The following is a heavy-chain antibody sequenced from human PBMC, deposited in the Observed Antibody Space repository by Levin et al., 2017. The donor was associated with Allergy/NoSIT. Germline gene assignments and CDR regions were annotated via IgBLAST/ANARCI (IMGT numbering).Heavy chain of an antibody. CDR1: GFSFSNYW. CDR2: IDQTGRDI. V-gene: IGHV3-7*01. J-gene: IGHJ4*02. Sequence: GESLKISCAVSGFSFSNYWMSWLRQAPGKGLEWVALIDQTGRDIKYVDSVKGRFTISRDNAKISLYLQMDSLRVDDTAVYYCAKISRTSEVYWGLGTLVTVSS. D-gene: IGHD1-14*01. CDR3: AKISRTSEVY.